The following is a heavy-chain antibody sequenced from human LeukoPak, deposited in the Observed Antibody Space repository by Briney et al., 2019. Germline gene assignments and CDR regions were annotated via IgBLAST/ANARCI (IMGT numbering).Heavy chain of an antibody. V-gene: IGHV1-69*13. J-gene: IGHJ4*02. Sequence: SVKVSCKASGGISSTNAISWVRQAPGQGLEWMGRIIPIFGTANYAQKFQGRVSITADASTSTAYMELNNLRSEDTAVYYCSSRVVGGNSAIEYWGQGTLVTVSS. CDR1: GGISSTNA. CDR2: IIPIFGTA. CDR3: SSRVVGGNSAIEY. D-gene: IGHD4-23*01.